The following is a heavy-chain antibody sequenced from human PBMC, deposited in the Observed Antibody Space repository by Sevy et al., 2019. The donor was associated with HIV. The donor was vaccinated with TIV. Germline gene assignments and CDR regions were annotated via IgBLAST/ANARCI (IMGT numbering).Heavy chain of an antibody. CDR1: GYSSTNYW. J-gene: IGHJ3*02. CDR2: IYVGDSDT. CDR3: ATLNYGGNGEVAFDI. V-gene: IGHV5-51*01. D-gene: IGHD2-15*01. Sequence: GESLKISCKGSGYSSTNYWIGWVRHMPGEGLEWMGIIYVGDSDTRYSPSFKGQVNMSVDKSISTAFLQWSSLKASDTAMYYCATLNYGGNGEVAFDIWGQGTMVTVSS.